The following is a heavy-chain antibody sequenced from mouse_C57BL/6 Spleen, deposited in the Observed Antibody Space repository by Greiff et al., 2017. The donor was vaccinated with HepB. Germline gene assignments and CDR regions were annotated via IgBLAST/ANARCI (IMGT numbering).Heavy chain of an antibody. Sequence: EVQLQQSGAELVKPGASVKLSCTASGFNIKDYYMHWVKQRTEQGLEWIGRIDPEDGETKYAPKFQGKATITADTSSNTADLQLSSLTSEDTAVYYCAADGCYRGYYYAMDYWGQGTSVTVSS. D-gene: IGHD2-3*01. CDR3: AADGCYRGYYYAMDY. J-gene: IGHJ4*01. CDR1: GFNIKDYY. CDR2: IDPEDGET. V-gene: IGHV14-2*01.